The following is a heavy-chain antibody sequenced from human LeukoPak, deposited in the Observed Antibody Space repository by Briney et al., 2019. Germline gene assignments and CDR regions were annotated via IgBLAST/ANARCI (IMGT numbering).Heavy chain of an antibody. V-gene: IGHV1-18*01. CDR1: GYTFTSYG. CDR3: ARGAHIRYYDNSAYFKLDY. J-gene: IGHJ4*02. D-gene: IGHD3-22*01. Sequence: ASVKVSCKASGYTFTSYGISWVRQAPGQGLEWMGWISAYNGNTNYAQKLQGRVTMTRDMSTITVYMDLSSLRSEDTAVYYCARGAHIRYYDNSAYFKLDYWGQGTLVTVSS. CDR2: ISAYNGNT.